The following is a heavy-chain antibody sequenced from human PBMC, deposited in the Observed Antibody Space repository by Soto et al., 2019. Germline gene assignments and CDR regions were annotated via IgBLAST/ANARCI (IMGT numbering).Heavy chain of an antibody. V-gene: IGHV3-23*01. CDR3: FKVACLHF. D-gene: IGHD2-15*01. J-gene: IGHJ4*02. Sequence: EVQLLESGGGLVQPGGSLRLSCAASGFTFNTFEMSWVRQAPGRGLEWVSFISDDGTRTYYADAVKGRFTISRDNSKYPLYLQMNSLTVEVTPFYAFFKVACLHFWGQGTLVTVSS. CDR2: ISDDGTRT. CDR1: GFTFNTFE.